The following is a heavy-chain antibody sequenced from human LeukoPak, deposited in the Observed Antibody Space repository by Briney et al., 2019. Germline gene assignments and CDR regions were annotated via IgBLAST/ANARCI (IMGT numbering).Heavy chain of an antibody. CDR3: ARDSGWLSVAYYFDY. Sequence: GGSLRLSCAASGFTFSSYSMNWVRQAPGEGLEWVSSIRSSSSYIYYADSVKGRFTISRYNDKDSLYLQMNRLRAEDTAVYYCARDSGWLSVAYYFDYWGQGTLVTVSS. CDR2: IRSSSSYI. D-gene: IGHD5-24*01. V-gene: IGHV3-21*01. J-gene: IGHJ4*02. CDR1: GFTFSSYS.